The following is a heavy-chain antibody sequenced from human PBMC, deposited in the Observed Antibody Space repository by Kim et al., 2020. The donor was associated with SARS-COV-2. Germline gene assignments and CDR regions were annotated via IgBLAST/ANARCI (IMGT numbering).Heavy chain of an antibody. Sequence: RFTISRDNAKNSLYLQMNSLRAEDTAVYYCAREGEWGTTGAYYYYYGMDVWGQGTTVTVSS. D-gene: IGHD1-7*01. CDR3: AREGEWGTTGAYYYYYGMDV. V-gene: IGHV3-11*06. J-gene: IGHJ6*02.